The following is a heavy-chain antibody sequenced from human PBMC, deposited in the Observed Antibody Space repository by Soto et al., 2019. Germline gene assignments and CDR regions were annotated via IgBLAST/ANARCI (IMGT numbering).Heavy chain of an antibody. CDR2: INPNSGGT. CDR3: ARDYYGSGRLNAHNWFDP. J-gene: IGHJ5*02. V-gene: IGHV1-2*04. D-gene: IGHD3-10*01. Sequence: ASVKVSCKASGYTFTGYYMHWVRQAPGQGLEWMGWINPNSGGTNYAQKFQGWVTMTRDTSISTAYMELRSLRSDDTAVYYCARDYYGSGRLNAHNWFDPWGQGTLVTVSS. CDR1: GYTFTGYY.